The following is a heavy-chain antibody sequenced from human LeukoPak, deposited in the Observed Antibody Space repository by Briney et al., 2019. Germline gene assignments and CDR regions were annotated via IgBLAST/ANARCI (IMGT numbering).Heavy chain of an antibody. Sequence: PSETLSLTCTVSGGSISSYYWSWIRQPPGKGLEWIGYTYYSGSTNYNPSLKSRVTISVDTSKNQFSLKLSSVTAADTAVYYCARCYCSGGSCTSPGDYYYMDVWGKGTTVTVSS. CDR1: GGSISSYY. V-gene: IGHV4-59*01. CDR3: ARCYCSGGSCTSPGDYYYMDV. D-gene: IGHD2-15*01. CDR2: TYYSGST. J-gene: IGHJ6*03.